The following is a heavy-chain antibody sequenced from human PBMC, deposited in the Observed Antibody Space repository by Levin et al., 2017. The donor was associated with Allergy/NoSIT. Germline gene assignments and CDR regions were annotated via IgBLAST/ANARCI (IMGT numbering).Heavy chain of an antibody. D-gene: IGHD5-18*01. CDR3: AREDTAMREY. Sequence: PSETLSLSCSVSGYSISSGYLWGWIRQPPGKGLEWIGNIFYHGGTTYYNPSLKSRVTISVDTSKNQFSLKLTSVIAADTAVYYCAREDTAMREYWGQGILVTVSS. CDR1: GYSISSGYL. CDR2: IFYHGGTT. V-gene: IGHV4-38-2*02. J-gene: IGHJ4*02.